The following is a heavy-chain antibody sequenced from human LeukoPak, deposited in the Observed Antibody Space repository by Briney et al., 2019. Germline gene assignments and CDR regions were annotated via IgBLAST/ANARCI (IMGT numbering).Heavy chain of an antibody. V-gene: IGHV1-2*04. D-gene: IGHD3-10*01. CDR2: INPNSGGT. J-gene: IGHJ5*02. CDR1: GYTFTGYY. Sequence: GASVKVSCKASGYTFTGYYMHWVRQAPGQGLEWMGWINPNSGGTNYAQKFQGWVTMTRDTSISTAYMELSRLRSDDTAVYYCARPHMPYGPGSYFDPWGQGTLVTVSS. CDR3: ARPHMPYGPGSYFDP.